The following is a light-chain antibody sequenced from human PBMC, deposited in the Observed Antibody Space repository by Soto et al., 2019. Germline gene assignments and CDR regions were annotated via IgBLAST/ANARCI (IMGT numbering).Light chain of an antibody. Sequence: QSVLTQPPSVSGAPGQRVTISCTGSSSNIGAGFDVHWYQQLPGTAPKLLIYGNSNRPSGVPDRFSGSKSGTSASLAITGLQAEDEAYYYCQSYDSSLSGLGVVFGGGTQLTVL. J-gene: IGLJ2*01. CDR1: SSNIGAGFD. CDR2: GNS. V-gene: IGLV1-40*01. CDR3: QSYDSSLSGLGVV.